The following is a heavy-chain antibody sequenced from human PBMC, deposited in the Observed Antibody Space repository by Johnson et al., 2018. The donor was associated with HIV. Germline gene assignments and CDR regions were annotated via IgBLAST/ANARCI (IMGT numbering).Heavy chain of an antibody. CDR3: AKAPDGSGIRPGAFDI. CDR1: GFTFSNAW. CDR2: IKSKTDGGTT. D-gene: IGHD3-10*01. V-gene: IGHV3-15*01. J-gene: IGHJ3*02. Sequence: VQLVESGGGLVKPGGSLRLSCAASGFTFSNAWMSWVRQAPGKGLEWVGRIKSKTDGGTTDYAAPVKGRFTISRDDSKNTLYLQMNSLRAEDTAVYYGAKAPDGSGIRPGAFDIWGQGTMVTVSS.